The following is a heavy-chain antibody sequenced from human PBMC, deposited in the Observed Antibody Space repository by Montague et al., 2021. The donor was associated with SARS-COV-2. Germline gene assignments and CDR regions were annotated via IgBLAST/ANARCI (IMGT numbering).Heavy chain of an antibody. J-gene: IGHJ6*02. CDR1: GFTFSSYG. Sequence: SLRLSCAASGFTFSSYGMHWVRQAPGKGLEWVAVIWYDGSNKYYADSVKGRFTIPRDNAKNSLYLQMNSLRAEDTAVYYCAREGDIVVVPAAMHYYYYGMDVWGQGTTVTVSS. D-gene: IGHD2-2*01. V-gene: IGHV3-33*01. CDR3: AREGDIVVVPAAMHYYYYGMDV. CDR2: IWYDGSNK.